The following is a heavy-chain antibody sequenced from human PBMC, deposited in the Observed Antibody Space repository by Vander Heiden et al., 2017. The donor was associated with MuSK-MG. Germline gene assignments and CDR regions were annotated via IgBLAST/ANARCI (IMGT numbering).Heavy chain of an antibody. CDR2: FIPMFDIA. CDR3: ARDLGYYDSSGRGGLDY. J-gene: IGHJ4*02. D-gene: IGHD3-22*01. CDR1: GGTFSTYT. V-gene: IGHV1-69*08. Sequence: QVQLVQSGAEVKKPGSSVKVSCKASGGTFSTYTISWVRQAPGQGLEWMGRFIPMFDIANYAPNFQARVTITADKSTSTAYMELSSLRSEDTAVYYCARDLGYYDSSGRGGLDYWGQGTLVTVSS.